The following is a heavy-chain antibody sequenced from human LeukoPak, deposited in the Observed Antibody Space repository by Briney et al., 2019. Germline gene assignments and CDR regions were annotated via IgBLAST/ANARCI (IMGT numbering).Heavy chain of an antibody. CDR2: INHSGST. CDR3: ARSFSNIGRWSALARRTYYFDY. J-gene: IGHJ4*02. D-gene: IGHD3-3*01. V-gene: IGHV4-34*01. Sequence: PSETLSLTCAVSGGSFSGYYWSWIRQPPGKGLEWIGEINHSGSTNYNPSLKSRVTISVDTSKKQFSLKLSSVTAADTAVYYCARSFSNIGRWSALARRTYYFDYWGQGTLVTVSS. CDR1: GGSFSGYY.